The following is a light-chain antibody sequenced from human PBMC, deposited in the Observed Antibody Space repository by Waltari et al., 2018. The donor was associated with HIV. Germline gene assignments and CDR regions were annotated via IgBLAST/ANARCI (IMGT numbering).Light chain of an antibody. V-gene: IGKV4-1*01. CDR2: WAA. Sequence: DIVMTQSPDSLAVSLGERAAIKCKSSRSVLFSPNNQNYLAWYQQKPGQPPQVLMYWAATRKSGVPDRFSASGSVTDFTLTISRLQPEDVALYYCQEYFTTPPTFGQGTKVELK. CDR1: RSVLFSPNNQNY. CDR3: QEYFTTPPT. J-gene: IGKJ1*01.